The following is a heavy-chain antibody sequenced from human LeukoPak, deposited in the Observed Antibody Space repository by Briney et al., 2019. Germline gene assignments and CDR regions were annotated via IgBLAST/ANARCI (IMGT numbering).Heavy chain of an antibody. V-gene: IGHV1-2*06. CDR1: GYSFTDYY. D-gene: IGHD3-10*01. Sequence: ASVKVSCRASGYSFTDYYMHWVRQAPGQGLEWMGRINPKRGGTNYAQKFQGRVTLTRDTSISTAHMELSRLTSDDTAVYYCALLWFGELWTKDYWGQGILVTVSS. CDR2: INPKRGGT. J-gene: IGHJ4*02. CDR3: ALLWFGELWTKDY.